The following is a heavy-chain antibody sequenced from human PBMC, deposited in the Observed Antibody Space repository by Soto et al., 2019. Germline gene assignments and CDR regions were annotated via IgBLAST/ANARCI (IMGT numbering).Heavy chain of an antibody. CDR3: AKDRSENFWVYYYAMDV. CDR2: ISGSSSGT. Sequence: GGSLRLSCEASGFNFGAYAMSWVRQAPGKGLEWVSGISGSSSGTYYTDSVKGRFTISRDNSKNTVYLQMNSLRGEDTAVYYCAKDRSENFWVYYYAMDVWGQGTAVTVSS. J-gene: IGHJ6*02. CDR1: GFNFGAYA. V-gene: IGHV3-23*01. D-gene: IGHD6-19*01.